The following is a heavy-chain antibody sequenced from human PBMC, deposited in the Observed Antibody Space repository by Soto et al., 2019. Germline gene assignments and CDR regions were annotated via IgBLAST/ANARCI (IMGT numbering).Heavy chain of an antibody. CDR1: GFTFSNYA. CDR3: AKDRMNGNSVWDPSDI. D-gene: IGHD2-8*01. CDR2: TGIPGDA. Sequence: EVQLLQSGGGLVQPGGSLTLSCEASGFTFSNYAMTWVRQAPGKGLDWVSTTGIPGDAHYADSVKGRFTISRDDSKSTLCLQMNSLRAEDTAVYYCAKDRMNGNSVWDPSDIWCQGTMLTVSS. J-gene: IGHJ3*02. V-gene: IGHV3-23*01.